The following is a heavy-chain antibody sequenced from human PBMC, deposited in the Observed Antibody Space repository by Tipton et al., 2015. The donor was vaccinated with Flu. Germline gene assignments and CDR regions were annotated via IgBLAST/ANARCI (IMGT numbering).Heavy chain of an antibody. V-gene: IGHV1-18*01. J-gene: IGHJ6*02. CDR1: GYTFTSYG. D-gene: IGHD6-13*01. Sequence: QLVQSGAEVKKPGASVKVSCKASGYTFTSYGISWVRQAPGQGLEWMGWISAYNGNTNYAQKLQGRVTMTTDTSTSTAYMELRSLRSDGTAVYYCARDLPPGYSSSWYYYYYGMDVWGQGTTVPVSS. CDR2: ISAYNGNT. CDR3: ARDLPPGYSSSWYYYYYGMDV.